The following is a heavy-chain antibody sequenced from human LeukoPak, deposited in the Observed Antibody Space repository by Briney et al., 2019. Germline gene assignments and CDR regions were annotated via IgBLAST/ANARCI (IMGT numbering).Heavy chain of an antibody. CDR3: ARAPRITMIVFFDY. CDR2: VYYTGSP. V-gene: IGHV4-31*03. J-gene: IGHJ4*02. CDR1: GGSISSTGHY. D-gene: IGHD3-22*01. Sequence: SETLSLTCTVSGGSISSTGHYWSWIRQHPEKGLEWIGYVYYTGSPYYNPSLKSRLTILVDTSKNQFSLKLTSVTAADTAVYYCARAPRITMIVFFDYWGQGALVTVSS.